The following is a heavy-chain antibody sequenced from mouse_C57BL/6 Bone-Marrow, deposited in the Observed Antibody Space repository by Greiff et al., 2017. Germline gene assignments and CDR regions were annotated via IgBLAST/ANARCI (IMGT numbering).Heavy chain of an antibody. CDR2: IYPRSGNT. J-gene: IGHJ2*01. V-gene: IGHV1-81*01. D-gene: IGHD1-1*01. Sequence: QVQLQQSGAELARPGASVKLSCKASGYTFTSYGISWVKQRTGPGLEWIGEIYPRSGNTYYNEKFKGKATLTADKSSSTAYMELRSLTSEDSAVYFCARSYYGSSDFDYWGQGTTLTVSS. CDR1: GYTFTSYG. CDR3: ARSYYGSSDFDY.